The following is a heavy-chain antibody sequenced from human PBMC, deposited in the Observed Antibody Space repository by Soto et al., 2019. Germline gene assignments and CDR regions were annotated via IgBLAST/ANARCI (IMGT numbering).Heavy chain of an antibody. V-gene: IGHV1-18*01. CDR2: ISAYNGNT. CDR1: GYTFTSYG. J-gene: IGHJ3*02. CDR3: ARDSRIAVAKSDAFDI. Sequence: ASVKVSCKSSGYTFTSYGISWVRQTPGQGLEWMGWISAYNGNTNYAQKLQGRVTMTTDTSTSTAYMELRSLRSDDTAVYYCARDSRIAVAKSDAFDIWGQGTMVTVSS. D-gene: IGHD6-19*01.